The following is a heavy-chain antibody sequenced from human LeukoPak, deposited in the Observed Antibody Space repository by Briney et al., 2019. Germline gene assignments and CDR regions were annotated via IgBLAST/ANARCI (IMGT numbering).Heavy chain of an antibody. CDR3: ARGLGSSGYYSYFDY. V-gene: IGHV1-69*05. Sequence: ASVKVSCKASGGTFSSYAINWLRQAPGQGLEWMGGIIPIFGTANYAQKFQGRVTITTDESTSTAYMELSSLRSEDTAVYYCARGLGSSGYYSYFDYWGQGTLVTVSS. CDR2: IIPIFGTA. CDR1: GGTFSSYA. J-gene: IGHJ4*02. D-gene: IGHD3-22*01.